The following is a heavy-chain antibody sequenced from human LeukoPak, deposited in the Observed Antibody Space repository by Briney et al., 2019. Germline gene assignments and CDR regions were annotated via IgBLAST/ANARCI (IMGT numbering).Heavy chain of an antibody. CDR3: ARGRSNDFWSGLVLFAFDI. CDR1: GGTFSSYA. Sequence: ASVKVSCKASGGTFSSYAINWVRQATGQGLEWMGWMNPNSGNTGYAQKFQGRVTITRNTSISTAYMELSSLRSEDTAVYYCARGRSNDFWSGLVLFAFDIWGQGTMVTVSS. D-gene: IGHD3-3*01. CDR2: MNPNSGNT. J-gene: IGHJ3*02. V-gene: IGHV1-8*03.